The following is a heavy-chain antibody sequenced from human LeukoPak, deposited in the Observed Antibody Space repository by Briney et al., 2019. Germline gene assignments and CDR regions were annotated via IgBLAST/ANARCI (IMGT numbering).Heavy chain of an antibody. CDR1: GYTFTSNG. D-gene: IGHD2-2*01. V-gene: IGHV1-18*01. CDR3: ARDPCSSTSCYYYYGMDV. Sequence: ASVKVSCKASGYTFTSNGISWARQALGQGLEWMGWISAYNGNTNYAQKLQGRVTMTTDTSTSTAYMELRSLRSDDTAVYYCARDPCSSTSCYYYYGMDVWGQGTTVTVSS. J-gene: IGHJ6*02. CDR2: ISAYNGNT.